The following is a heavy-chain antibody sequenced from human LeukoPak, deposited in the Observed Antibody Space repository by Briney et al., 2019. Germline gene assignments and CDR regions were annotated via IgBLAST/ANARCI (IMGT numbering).Heavy chain of an antibody. CDR1: GGSISSYY. CDR3: ARLVVTAPILTGLAYYFDY. J-gene: IGHJ4*02. V-gene: IGHV4-59*08. D-gene: IGHD2-21*02. CDR2: IYYSGST. Sequence: SETLSLTCTVSGGSISSYYWSWIRQPPGKGLEWIGYIYYSGSTNYNPSLKSRVTISVDTSKNQFSLKLSSVTAADTAVYYCARLVVTAPILTGLAYYFDYWGQGTLVTVSS.